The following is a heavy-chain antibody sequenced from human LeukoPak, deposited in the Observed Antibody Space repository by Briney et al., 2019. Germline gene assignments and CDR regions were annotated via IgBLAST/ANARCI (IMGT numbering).Heavy chain of an antibody. CDR3: AKCPVEGFYYGSATYAYYFDY. J-gene: IGHJ4*02. Sequence: VGSLRLSCAASGFTFSNYAMSWGRQAPGEGVEWGSAISGSGAGTYYAESVEGRFTISRESSKNTVYLHMNSLRAEDTAVYYCAKCPVEGFYYGSATYAYYFDYWGRGTLVTVSS. CDR1: GFTFSNYA. D-gene: IGHD3-10*01. V-gene: IGHV3-23*01. CDR2: ISGSGAGT.